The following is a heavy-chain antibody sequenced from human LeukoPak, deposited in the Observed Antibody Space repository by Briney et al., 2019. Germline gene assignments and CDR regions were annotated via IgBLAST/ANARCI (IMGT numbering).Heavy chain of an antibody. D-gene: IGHD5-12*01. Sequence: PSETLSLTCTVSGGSISSSSYYWGWIRQPPGKGLEWIGSIYYSGSTYYNPSLKSRVTISVDTSKNQFSLKLSSVTAADTAVYYCAVTSIVATPDYWGQGTLVTVSS. CDR1: GGSISSSSYY. CDR2: IYYSGST. CDR3: AVTSIVATPDY. J-gene: IGHJ4*02. V-gene: IGHV4-39*01.